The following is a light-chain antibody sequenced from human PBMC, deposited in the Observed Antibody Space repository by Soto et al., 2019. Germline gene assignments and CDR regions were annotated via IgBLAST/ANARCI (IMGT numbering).Light chain of an antibody. CDR2: DNN. Sequence: QSVLTQPPSVSAAPGQKVTISCSGSSCNIGNNYVSWYQQLPGTAPKLLIYDNNKQPSGIPDRFSGSKSGTSATLGITGLQTGDEADYYCGTWDSSLSAVVFGGGTKLTVL. CDR1: SCNIGNNY. V-gene: IGLV1-51*01. J-gene: IGLJ2*01. CDR3: GTWDSSLSAVV.